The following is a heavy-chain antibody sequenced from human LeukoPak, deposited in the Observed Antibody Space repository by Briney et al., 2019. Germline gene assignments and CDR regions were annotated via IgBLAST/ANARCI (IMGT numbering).Heavy chain of an antibody. CDR2: ISGSGAAT. CDR3: AGRPSGEGLAPLHY. J-gene: IGHJ4*02. Sequence: GGSLRLSCAASGLAFSSSTMSWVRQAPGKGLECVSIISGSGAATYYTDSVTGRFTISRDNSKNTLFLQMNSLRAEDTAVYYCAGRPSGEGLAPLHYWGQGALVAVSS. CDR1: GLAFSSST. D-gene: IGHD1-14*01. V-gene: IGHV3-23*01.